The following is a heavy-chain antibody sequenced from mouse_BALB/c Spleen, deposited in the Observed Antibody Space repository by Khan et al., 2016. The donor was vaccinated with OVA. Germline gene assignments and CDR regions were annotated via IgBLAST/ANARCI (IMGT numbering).Heavy chain of an antibody. CDR3: ARPPYFSYVMVY. Sequence: QIQLVQSGPELKKPGETVKISCKASGYTFTTYGMNWVKQAPGKGLKWMGWINTYTGEPTYAEDFKGRFAFSLETSATTAYLQINNLKNEDTATYFCARPPYFSYVMVYWGQGTSVTVSS. D-gene: IGHD2-10*01. CDR2: INTYTGEP. J-gene: IGHJ4*01. V-gene: IGHV9-3-1*01. CDR1: GYTFTTYG.